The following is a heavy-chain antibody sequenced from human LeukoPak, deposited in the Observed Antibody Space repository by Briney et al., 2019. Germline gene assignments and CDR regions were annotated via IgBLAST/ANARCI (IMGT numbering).Heavy chain of an antibody. J-gene: IGHJ5*02. CDR2: IYSGGST. CDR3: GVLMVYTIP. D-gene: IGHD2-8*01. Sequence: PGGSLRLSCAASGFTVSSNYMSWVRQAPGKGLEWVSVIYSGGSTYYADSVKGRLTISRDNSKNTLYLEMNSLRAEDTAVYYCGVLMVYTIPWGQGTLVTVSS. CDR1: GFTVSSNY. V-gene: IGHV3-53*01.